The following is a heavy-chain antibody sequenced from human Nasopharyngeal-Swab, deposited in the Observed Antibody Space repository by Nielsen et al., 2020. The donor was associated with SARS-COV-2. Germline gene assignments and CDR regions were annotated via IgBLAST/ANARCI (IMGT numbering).Heavy chain of an antibody. CDR2: VYPDDSDT. J-gene: IGHJ4*02. D-gene: IGHD3-16*01. V-gene: IGHV5-51*01. CDR3: ATKTVPEPGTSGEYFDY. Sequence: GESLKISCKDSGYSLTSYWIGWVRQMPGKGLEWMGIVYPDDSDTRYSPSFQGQVTISADKSTNSTYLQWTSLKASDTAMYYCATKTVPEPGTSGEYFDYWGQGTLVTVSS. CDR1: GYSLTSYW.